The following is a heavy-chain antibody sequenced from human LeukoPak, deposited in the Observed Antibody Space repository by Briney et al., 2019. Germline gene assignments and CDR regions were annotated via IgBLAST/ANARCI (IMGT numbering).Heavy chain of an antibody. D-gene: IGHD5-18*01. V-gene: IGHV4-61*10. CDR2: IYGSGRT. Sequence: SETLSLTCTVSGDSISSGSYYWSWIRQPAGKGLEWIGRIYGSGRTNYNLSLKSRVTISVDTSKNQFSLKLSSVTAADTAVYYCARTTEGGYTYDYFYYYYMDVWGKGTTVTISS. CDR3: ARTTEGGYTYDYFYYYYMDV. CDR1: GDSISSGSYY. J-gene: IGHJ6*03.